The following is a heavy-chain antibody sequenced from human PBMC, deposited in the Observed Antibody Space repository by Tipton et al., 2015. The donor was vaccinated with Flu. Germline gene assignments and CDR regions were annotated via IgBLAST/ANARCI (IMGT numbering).Heavy chain of an antibody. CDR3: TGDLVAAAGTEGYYFDY. CDR1: GFTFGDYA. Sequence: SLRLSCTASGFTFGDYAMSWVRQAPGKGLEWVGFIRSKAYGGTTEYAASVKGRFTISRDDSKSIAYLQMNSLKTEDTAVYYCTGDLVAAAGTEGYYFDYWGQGTLVTVSS. CDR2: IRSKAYGGTT. V-gene: IGHV3-49*04. D-gene: IGHD6-13*01. J-gene: IGHJ4*02.